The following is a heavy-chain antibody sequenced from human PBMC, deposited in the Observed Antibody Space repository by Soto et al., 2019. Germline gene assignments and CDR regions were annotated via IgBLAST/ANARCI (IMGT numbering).Heavy chain of an antibody. CDR1: GYTFTSYG. CDR3: ARAPGYRSIGNWFDP. D-gene: IGHD6-13*01. CDR2: ISAYNGNT. Sequence: ASVKVSCKASGYTFTSYGISWVRQAPGQGLEWMGWISAYNGNTNYAQKLQGRVTMTTDTSTSTAYMELRSLRSDDTAVYYCARAPGYRSIGNWFDPWGQGTLVTVSS. J-gene: IGHJ5*02. V-gene: IGHV1-18*01.